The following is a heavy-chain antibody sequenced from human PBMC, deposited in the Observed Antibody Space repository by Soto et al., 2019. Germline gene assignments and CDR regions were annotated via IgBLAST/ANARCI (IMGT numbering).Heavy chain of an antibody. V-gene: IGHV1-2*02. CDR1: GYTFTAYY. Sequence: QVQLVQSGAEVKKPGASVKVSCKASGYTFTAYYMHWLRQAPGQGLEWMGWINPNSGGTKYAQKCQGRVTMTNDTSISTDYMELSMLGSDDTAVYYCARGDFDSSANYYAGWFDPWCQGTLVTVSS. J-gene: IGHJ5*02. D-gene: IGHD3-22*01. CDR2: INPNSGGT. CDR3: ARGDFDSSANYYAGWFDP.